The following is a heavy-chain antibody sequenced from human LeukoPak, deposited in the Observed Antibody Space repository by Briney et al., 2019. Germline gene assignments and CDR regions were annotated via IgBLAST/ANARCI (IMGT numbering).Heavy chain of an antibody. J-gene: IGHJ4*02. CDR2: IHYSGRS. CDR1: GASISSYY. D-gene: IGHD3-10*01. V-gene: IGHV4-59*01. CDR3: ARDRFGELDY. Sequence: SETLSLTCTVSGASISSYYWSWIRQSPGKGLEWIGSIHYSGRSNDNPSLKSRVTMSLDTPKNQFSLKLTSVSVADTAVYYCARDRFGELDYWGQGARVTVSS.